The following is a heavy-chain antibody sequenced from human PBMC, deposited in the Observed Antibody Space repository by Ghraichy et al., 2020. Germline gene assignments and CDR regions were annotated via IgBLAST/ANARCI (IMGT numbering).Heavy chain of an antibody. V-gene: IGHV3-7*01. CDR3: ARDRPSEDAFDM. J-gene: IGHJ3*02. CDR1: GFTFNTYL. Sequence: GGSLRLSCVASGFTFNTYLMSWVRQAPGKALEWVANINQDGSEKYYVDSVRGRFTFSRDNTRNSLYLQMNSLRVEDTAVYYCARDRPSEDAFDMWGQGTMVTVSS. D-gene: IGHD3-3*01. CDR2: INQDGSEK.